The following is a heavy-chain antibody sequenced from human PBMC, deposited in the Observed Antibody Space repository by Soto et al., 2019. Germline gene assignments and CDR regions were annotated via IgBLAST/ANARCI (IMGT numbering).Heavy chain of an antibody. V-gene: IGHV4-38-2*02. CDR3: AREKVGTTLFGN. Sequence: WETLSLTCSVSGFAISRGYYWSWVRQPPGKGLEWIGSIYPSVSSYHNPSLATRLRLSIDTSKNQFTLNLTSVTAADTALYFCAREKVGTTLFGNCGQGIQLTVSS. CDR2: IYPSVSS. J-gene: IGHJ4*02. CDR1: GFAISRGYY. D-gene: IGHD1-1*01.